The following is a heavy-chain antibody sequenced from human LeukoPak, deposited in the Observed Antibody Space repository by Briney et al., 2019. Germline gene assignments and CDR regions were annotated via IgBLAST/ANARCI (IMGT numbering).Heavy chain of an antibody. CDR3: AREVVDTTSTGWYFDP. CDR1: GFTFSGSA. D-gene: IGHD5-18*01. V-gene: IGHV3-13*01. CDR2: IGAGGDT. J-gene: IGHJ2*01. Sequence: PGGSLRLSCAASGFTFSGSAMHWVRQASGEGLEWVSAIGAGGDTYYPGTVKGRFTISRENAKNSLYLQMNSLRAGDTAVYYCAREVVDTTSTGWYFDPWGRGTLVTVSS.